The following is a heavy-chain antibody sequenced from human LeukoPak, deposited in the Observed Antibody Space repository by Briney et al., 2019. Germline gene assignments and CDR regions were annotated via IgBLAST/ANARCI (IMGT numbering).Heavy chain of an antibody. Sequence: SETLSLTCTVSSGSISSYYWSWIRQPAGKGLEWIGRIYSSGCTNYNPSLKSRVTVSVDTSKNQISLELTSVTAADTAVYYCARDPSYVSGYYDYWGQGTLVTVSS. V-gene: IGHV4-4*07. J-gene: IGHJ4*02. CDR1: SGSISSYY. CDR3: ARDPSYVSGYYDY. D-gene: IGHD6-19*01. CDR2: IYSSGCT.